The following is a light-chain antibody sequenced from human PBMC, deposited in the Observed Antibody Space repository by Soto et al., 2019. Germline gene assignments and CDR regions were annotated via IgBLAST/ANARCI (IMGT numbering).Light chain of an antibody. CDR2: GAS. Sequence: ETVMTHSPATLSVSPGERATLSCRASQSVNSDLAWYQKKPGQAPRLLIYGASTRATGIPARFSGGGSGTEFTLTISSRQSEDFAVYYCQQNNNWPRTFGQGTKV. CDR3: QQNNNWPRT. CDR1: QSVNSD. J-gene: IGKJ1*01. V-gene: IGKV3-15*01.